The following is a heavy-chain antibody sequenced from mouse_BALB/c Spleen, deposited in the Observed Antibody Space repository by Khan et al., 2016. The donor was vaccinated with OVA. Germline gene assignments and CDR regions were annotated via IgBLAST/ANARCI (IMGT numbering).Heavy chain of an antibody. CDR3: ARVEYDSRDYFDS. D-gene: IGHD1-1*01. CDR2: FLPGSGNA. J-gene: IGHJ2*01. CDR1: GYTFSNYW. V-gene: IGHV1-9*01. Sequence: VQLQESGAELMKPGASVKISCKATGYTFSNYWIEWVKQRPGHGLEWIGEFLPGSGNANYNERFKGKATFASDASSNTAFMQLSSLTSEDSAVYFCARVEYDSRDYFDSWGQGTILTVSS.